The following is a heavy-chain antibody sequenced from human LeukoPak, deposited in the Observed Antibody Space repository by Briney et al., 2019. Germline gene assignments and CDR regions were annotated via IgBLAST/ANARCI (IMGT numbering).Heavy chain of an antibody. J-gene: IGHJ3*02. CDR1: GFTFGDYA. CDR3: AKGLGYCTDGSCHSTTFDI. Sequence: GGSLRLSCTASGFTFGDYAMTWVRQAPGKGLEWVSGITSSGGTTYYADSVRGRFTISRDNSKKTLYLQMNSLRAEDTAFYYCAKGLGYCTDGSCHSTTFDIWGQGTMVTVSA. D-gene: IGHD2-15*01. CDR2: ITSSGGTT. V-gene: IGHV3-23*01.